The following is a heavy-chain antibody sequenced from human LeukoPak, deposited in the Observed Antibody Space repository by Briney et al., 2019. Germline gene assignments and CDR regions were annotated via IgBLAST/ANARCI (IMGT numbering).Heavy chain of an antibody. CDR3: ARRDYGDYKNWFDP. D-gene: IGHD4-17*01. CDR2: IYYSGST. Sequence: PSETLSLTCTVSGGSISSYYWSWIRQPPGKGLEWIGSIYYSGSTYYNPSLKSRVTISVDTSKNQFSLKLSSVTAADTAVYYCARRDYGDYKNWFDPWGQGTLVTVSS. J-gene: IGHJ5*02. CDR1: GGSISSYY. V-gene: IGHV4-39*01.